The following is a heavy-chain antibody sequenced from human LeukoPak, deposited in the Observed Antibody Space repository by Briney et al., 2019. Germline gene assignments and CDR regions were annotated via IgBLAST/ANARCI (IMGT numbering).Heavy chain of an antibody. Sequence: GSSVKVSCTASGGTFSSYSITWVRQAPGQGLEWMGGIMPLFNTANYAQQFQGRVTITTDDSTSTAYMELSSLRFEDTAMYYCARVDRYHYYLDVWGKGTTVTVSS. V-gene: IGHV1-69*05. CDR1: GGTFSSYS. CDR2: IMPLFNTA. CDR3: ARVDRYHYYLDV. J-gene: IGHJ6*03.